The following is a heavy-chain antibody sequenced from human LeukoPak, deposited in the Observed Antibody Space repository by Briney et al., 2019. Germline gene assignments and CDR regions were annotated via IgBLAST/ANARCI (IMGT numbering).Heavy chain of an antibody. V-gene: IGHV3-30*01. CDR2: ISYDGSNK. CDR3: ARDGPMAAYYFDY. J-gene: IGHJ4*02. D-gene: IGHD3-10*01. CDR1: GFTFSSYA. Sequence: GRSLRLSCAASGFTFSSYAMHWVRQAPGKGLEWVAVISYDGSNKYYADSVKGRFTISRDNSKNMLYLQMNSLRAEDTAVYYCARDGPMAAYYFDYWGQGTLVTVSS.